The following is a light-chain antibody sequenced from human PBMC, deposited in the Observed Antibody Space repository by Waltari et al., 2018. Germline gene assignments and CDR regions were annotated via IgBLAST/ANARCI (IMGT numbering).Light chain of an antibody. CDR2: DVS. CDR3: CSYVGSVV. Sequence: QSALAQPASVSGSPGQAITISCPGPSSAVGICNFVPWYQQHPGKGTKLIIYDVSERPSGVSNRFSGSKSGNTASLTISGLQAEDEADYYCCSYVGSVVFGGGTKLTVL. V-gene: IGLV2-23*02. CDR1: SSAVGICNF. J-gene: IGLJ2*01.